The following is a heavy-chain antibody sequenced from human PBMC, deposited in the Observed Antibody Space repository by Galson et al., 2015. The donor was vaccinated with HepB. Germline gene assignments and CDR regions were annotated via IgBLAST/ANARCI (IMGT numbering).Heavy chain of an antibody. V-gene: IGHV3-30*18. Sequence: SLRLSCAASGFTFSSYGMHWVRQAPGKGLEWVAVISYDGSNKYYADSVKGRFTISRDNSKNTLYLQMNSLRAEDTAVYYCAKEQRAWGSSWYPDAFDIWGQGTMVTVSS. CDR2: ISYDGSNK. CDR1: GFTFSSYG. D-gene: IGHD6-13*01. J-gene: IGHJ3*02. CDR3: AKEQRAWGSSWYPDAFDI.